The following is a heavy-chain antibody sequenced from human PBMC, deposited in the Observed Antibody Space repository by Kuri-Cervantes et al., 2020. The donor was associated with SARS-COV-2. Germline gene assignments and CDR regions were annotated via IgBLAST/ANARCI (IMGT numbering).Heavy chain of an antibody. J-gene: IGHJ5*02. Sequence: ASVKVSCKASGYTFTSYGISWVRQAPGQGLEWMGWISAYNGNTNYAQKLQGRVTMTTDTSTSTAYMELRSLRSDDTAVYYCARVGPVVPAAMDWFDPWGRGTLVTVSS. CDR2: ISAYNGNT. CDR3: ARVGPVVPAAMDWFDP. CDR1: GYTFTSYG. V-gene: IGHV1-18*01. D-gene: IGHD2-2*01.